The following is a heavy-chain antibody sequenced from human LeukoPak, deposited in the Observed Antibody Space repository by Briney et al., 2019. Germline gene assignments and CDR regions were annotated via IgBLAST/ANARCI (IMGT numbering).Heavy chain of an antibody. Sequence: PGGSLRLSCAASGFSFSSFWMSWVRRAPGKGLEWVSSISGNSNNINYADSVKGRFTISRDNPKNSLYLQMNSLRVEDTAMYYCVRIPNGANFPNWFDPWGQGTLVTVSS. J-gene: IGHJ5*02. CDR1: GFSFSSFW. V-gene: IGHV3-21*01. D-gene: IGHD4/OR15-4a*01. CDR3: VRIPNGANFPNWFDP. CDR2: ISGNSNNI.